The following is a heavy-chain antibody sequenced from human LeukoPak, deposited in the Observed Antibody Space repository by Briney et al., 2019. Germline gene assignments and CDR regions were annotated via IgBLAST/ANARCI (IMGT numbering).Heavy chain of an antibody. CDR2: IYHSGST. D-gene: IGHD2-15*01. J-gene: IGHJ3*02. V-gene: IGHV4-31*03. CDR3: ARDSPAAAFDI. CDR1: GGSISSGGYY. Sequence: SQTLSLTCTVSGGSISSGGYYWSWIRQHPGKGLEWIGYIYHSGSTYYNPSLKSRVTISVDTSKNQFSLKLSSVTAADTAVYYCARDSPAAAFDIWGQGTMVTVSS.